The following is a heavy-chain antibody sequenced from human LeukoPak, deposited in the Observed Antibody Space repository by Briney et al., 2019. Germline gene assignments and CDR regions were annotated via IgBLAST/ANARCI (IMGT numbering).Heavy chain of an antibody. Sequence: SETLSLTCTVSGGSISSSSYYWGWIRQPPGKGLEWIGSIYYSGSTYYNPSLKSRVTISVDTSKNRFSLKLSSVTAADTAVYYCARHRGYCSSTSCSYNWFDPWGQGTLVTVSS. CDR2: IYYSGST. V-gene: IGHV4-39*01. CDR3: ARHRGYCSSTSCSYNWFDP. J-gene: IGHJ5*02. D-gene: IGHD2-2*03. CDR1: GGSISSSSYY.